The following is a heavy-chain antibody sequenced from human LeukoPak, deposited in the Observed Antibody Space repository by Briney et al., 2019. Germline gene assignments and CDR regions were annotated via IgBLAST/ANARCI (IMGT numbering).Heavy chain of an antibody. V-gene: IGHV1-46*01. CDR3: ARRSPGGAFDY. CDR1: GYTFTSYY. CDR2: INPSGGST. Sequence: ASVKVSCKASGYTFTSYYMHWVRQAPGQGLEWMGIINPSGGSTSYAQKFQGRVTMTRDTSTSTVYMELSSLRSADTAVYYCARRSPGGAFDYWGQGTLVTVSS. J-gene: IGHJ4*02. D-gene: IGHD4-23*01.